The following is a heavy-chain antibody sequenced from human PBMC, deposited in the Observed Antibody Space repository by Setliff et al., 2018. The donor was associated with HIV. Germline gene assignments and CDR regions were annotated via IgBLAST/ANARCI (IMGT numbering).Heavy chain of an antibody. Sequence: PSETLSLTCAVSGVSITSHYWSWIRQPPGEGLEWIGFIYYSGSTFYNPSLQSRITISVDTSKNHFSLKLTSVTAADTAVYYCAGETNWNGSDLWGRGTLVTVSS. V-gene: IGHV4-59*11. D-gene: IGHD1-1*01. J-gene: IGHJ2*01. CDR1: GVSITSHY. CDR2: IYYSGST. CDR3: AGETNWNGSDL.